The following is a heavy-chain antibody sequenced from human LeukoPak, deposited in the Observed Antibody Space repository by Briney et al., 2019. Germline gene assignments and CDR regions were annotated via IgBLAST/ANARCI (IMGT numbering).Heavy chain of an antibody. J-gene: IGHJ1*01. Sequence: GGTLRLSCAASGFTFSDYYMSWIRQAPGKGLEWVSYISSGSSTIYYADSVKGRFTVSRDNGKKSLYLQMNSLRAEDTAVYYCAKDKTVEVDGYNSHFQHWGQGTLVTVSS. D-gene: IGHD5-24*01. CDR1: GFTFSDYY. V-gene: IGHV3-11*04. CDR3: AKDKTVEVDGYNSHFQH. CDR2: ISSGSSTI.